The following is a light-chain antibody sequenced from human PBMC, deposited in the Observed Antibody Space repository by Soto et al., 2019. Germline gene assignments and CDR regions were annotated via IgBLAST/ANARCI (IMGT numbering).Light chain of an antibody. CDR3: QQYNSYSGT. CDR2: DVS. V-gene: IGKV1-5*01. Sequence: DIQMTQSPSTLSAYVGDSVTITCLASQSITTWLAWYQQRPGKAPKLLIYDVSSLQSGVPSRFSGSGSGTEFTLTISSLQPDDFATYYCQQYNSYSGTFGQGSKVDIK. J-gene: IGKJ1*01. CDR1: QSITTW.